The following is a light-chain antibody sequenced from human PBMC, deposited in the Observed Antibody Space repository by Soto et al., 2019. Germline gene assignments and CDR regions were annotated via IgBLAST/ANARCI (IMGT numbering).Light chain of an antibody. V-gene: IGKV3D-15*01. CDR2: GAS. J-gene: IGKJ5*01. CDR3: QQYNNWPIT. Sequence: EIVLTQSPGTLSLSPGERATLSCRASQSVSNNYLAWYQQKPGQAPRLLIYGASNRATGIPDRFSGSGSGTKFTLSISSLQSEDFAVYYCQQYNNWPITFGQGTRLEI. CDR1: QSVSNN.